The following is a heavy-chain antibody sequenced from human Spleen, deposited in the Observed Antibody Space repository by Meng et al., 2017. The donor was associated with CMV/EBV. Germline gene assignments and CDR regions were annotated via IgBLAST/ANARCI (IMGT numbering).Heavy chain of an antibody. CDR3: AMSIATRPNYYYYGMDV. Sequence: ASVKVSCKASGYTFTSYDINWVRQATGQGLEWMGWMNPNSGNTGYAQKFQGRVTITRNTSISTAYMELSSLRSEDTAVYYCAMSIATRPNYYYYGMDVWGQGTTVTVSS. D-gene: IGHD6-6*01. CDR1: GYTFTSYD. CDR2: MNPNSGNT. V-gene: IGHV1-8*03. J-gene: IGHJ6*02.